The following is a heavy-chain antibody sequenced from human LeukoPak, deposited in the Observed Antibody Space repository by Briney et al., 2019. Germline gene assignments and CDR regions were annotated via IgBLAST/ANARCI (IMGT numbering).Heavy chain of an antibody. J-gene: IGHJ3*02. Sequence: ASVKVSCKASGYTFTSYAMNWVRQAPGQGLEWMGWINTNTGNPTYAQGFTGRFVFSLGTSVSTAYLQISSLKAEDTAVYYCARGGGWYRRDAFDIWGQGTMVTVSS. CDR1: GYTFTSYA. CDR3: ARGGGWYRRDAFDI. D-gene: IGHD6-19*01. CDR2: INTNTGNP. V-gene: IGHV7-4-1*02.